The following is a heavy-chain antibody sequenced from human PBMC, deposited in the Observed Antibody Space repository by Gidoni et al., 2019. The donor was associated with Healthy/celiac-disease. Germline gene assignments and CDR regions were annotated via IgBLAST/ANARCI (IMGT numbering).Heavy chain of an antibody. CDR2: ISSSGSTI. CDR3: ARDAGWLRLEHYFDY. D-gene: IGHD5-12*01. V-gene: IGHV3-11*01. CDR1: GFPFSYYY. J-gene: IGHJ4*02. Sequence: QVQLVASGGGLVKPGGSLRLSCSASGFPFSYYYMSWIRQAPGKGLEWVSYISSSGSTIYYADSVKGRFTISRDNAKNSLYLQMNSLRAEDTAVYYCARDAGWLRLEHYFDYWGQGTLVTVSS.